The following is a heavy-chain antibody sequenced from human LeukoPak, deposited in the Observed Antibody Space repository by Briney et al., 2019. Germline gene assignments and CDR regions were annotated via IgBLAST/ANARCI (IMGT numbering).Heavy chain of an antibody. CDR3: AREGRYTAMVTSETFDY. CDR2: ISSSSSYI. V-gene: IGHV3-21*01. D-gene: IGHD5-18*01. Sequence: GGSLRLSCAASGFTFSSYSMNWVRQAPGKGLEWVSSISSSSSYIYYADSVKGRFTISRDNAKNSLYLQMNSLRAEDTAVYYCAREGRYTAMVTSETFDYWGQGTLVNVSS. J-gene: IGHJ4*02. CDR1: GFTFSSYS.